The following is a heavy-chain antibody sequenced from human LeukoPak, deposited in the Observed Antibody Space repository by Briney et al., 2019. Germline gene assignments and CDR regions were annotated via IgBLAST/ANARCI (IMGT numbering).Heavy chain of an antibody. CDR3: ARDSSIGYDRVNFDY. J-gene: IGHJ4*02. CDR2: ISSSSTFK. Sequence: GGPLRLSCAASAFPFSTYTMHWVRQAPGKGLEWVSSISSSSTFKHYADSLKGRFTISRDNARNSLFLQMNSLRAEDTAVYYCARDSSIGYDRVNFDYWGQGTLVTVSS. D-gene: IGHD3-22*01. CDR1: AFPFSTYT. V-gene: IGHV3-21*06.